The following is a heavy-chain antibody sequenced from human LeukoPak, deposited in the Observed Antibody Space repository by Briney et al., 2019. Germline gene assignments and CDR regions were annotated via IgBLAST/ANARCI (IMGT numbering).Heavy chain of an antibody. CDR1: GINVSSSY. CDR2: IYGGDAA. V-gene: IGHV3-66*02. J-gene: IGHJ4*02. D-gene: IGHD6-13*01. Sequence: PGGSLRLSCAASGINVSSSYMTWIRQAPGKGLEWVSLIYGGDAAYYAESVRGRFMISRDNLKNTLFLQMNSLRVEDTAVYYCVTSTGQQFIPYDFWGQGTHVTVSS. CDR3: VTSTGQQFIPYDF.